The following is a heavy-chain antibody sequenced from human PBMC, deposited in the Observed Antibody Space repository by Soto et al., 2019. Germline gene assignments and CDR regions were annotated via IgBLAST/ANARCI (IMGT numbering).Heavy chain of an antibody. CDR1: GGTFSNHA. V-gene: IGHV1-69*13. CDR2: IIPILGTI. J-gene: IGHJ4*02. D-gene: IGHD3-22*01. CDR3: ARPKTYYYDSDTYYLNGFDY. Sequence: ASVKVSCKASGGTFSNHAISWVRQAPGQGLEWMGVIIPILGTIKYAQKFQGRVRITADESTSTAYMDLSSLTFEDTAVYYCARPKTYYYDSDTYYLNGFDYWRQGTRVTVS.